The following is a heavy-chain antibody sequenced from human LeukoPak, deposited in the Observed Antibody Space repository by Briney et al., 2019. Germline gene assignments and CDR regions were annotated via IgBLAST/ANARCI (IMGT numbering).Heavy chain of an antibody. J-gene: IGHJ3*02. V-gene: IGHV3-74*01. CDR3: ARVRGSGPAAFDI. CDR1: GFTFSSYW. Sequence: GGSLRLSCAAPGFTFSSYWMHWVRQAPGKGLVWVSRINSDGSSTSYADSVKGRFTISRDNAKNTLYLQMNSLRAEDTAVYYCARVRGSGPAAFDIWGQGTMVTVSS. D-gene: IGHD2-2*01. CDR2: INSDGSST.